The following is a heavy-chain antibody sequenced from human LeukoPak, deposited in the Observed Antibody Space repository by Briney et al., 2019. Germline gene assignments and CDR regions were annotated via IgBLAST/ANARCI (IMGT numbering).Heavy chain of an antibody. Sequence: GASVKVSCKASGYIFTNYGINWVRQAPGQGLEWMGIINPSGGSTSYAQKFQGRVTMTRDTSTSTVYMELSSLRSEDTAVYYCARGGFYGDTLNWGQGTLVTVSS. D-gene: IGHD4-17*01. V-gene: IGHV1-46*01. J-gene: IGHJ4*02. CDR3: ARGGFYGDTLN. CDR1: GYIFTNYG. CDR2: INPSGGST.